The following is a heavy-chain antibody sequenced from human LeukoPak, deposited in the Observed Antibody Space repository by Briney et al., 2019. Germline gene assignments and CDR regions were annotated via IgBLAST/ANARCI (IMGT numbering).Heavy chain of an antibody. D-gene: IGHD1-1*01. V-gene: IGHV1-46*01. CDR2: INPRGGGT. Sequence: ASVKVSCKASRHTFTGNYLHWVRQAPGQGLEWMGVINPRGGGTTYAQNFQGRVTMTRDTSTSTVYMELSSLRSDDTAVYYCARGYDNTNFDYWGQGTLVAVSS. CDR1: RHTFTGNY. CDR3: ARGYDNTNFDY. J-gene: IGHJ4*02.